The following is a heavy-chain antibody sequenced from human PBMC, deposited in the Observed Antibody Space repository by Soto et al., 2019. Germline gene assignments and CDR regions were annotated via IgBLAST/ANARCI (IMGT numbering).Heavy chain of an antibody. Sequence: QVQLQESGPGLVKPSETLSLTCTVSGGSISSYYWSWIRQPPGRGLEWIGYIYYSGSTNYNPSLKSRVTISVDTSKNQFSLKLSSVTATDTVVYYCARRYGDYFDFWGQGTLVTVSS. CDR2: IYYSGST. D-gene: IGHD4-17*01. J-gene: IGHJ4*02. V-gene: IGHV4-59*08. CDR3: ARRYGDYFDF. CDR1: GGSISSYY.